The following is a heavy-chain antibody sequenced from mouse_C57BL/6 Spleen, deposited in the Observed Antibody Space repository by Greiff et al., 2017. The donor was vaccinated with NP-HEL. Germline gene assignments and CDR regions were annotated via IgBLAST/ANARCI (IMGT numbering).Heavy chain of an antibody. D-gene: IGHD2-3*01. CDR1: GYTFTDYA. J-gene: IGHJ1*03. Sequence: QVQLQQSGPELVRPGVSVKISCKGSGYTFTDYAMHWVKQSHAKSLEWIGVISTYYGDASYNQKFKDKATMTVDKSSSTAYMELARLTSEDSAVYYCARCPYYDGYYAYWYFDVWGTGTTVTVSS. V-gene: IGHV1-67*01. CDR2: ISTYYGDA. CDR3: ARCPYYDGYYAYWYFDV.